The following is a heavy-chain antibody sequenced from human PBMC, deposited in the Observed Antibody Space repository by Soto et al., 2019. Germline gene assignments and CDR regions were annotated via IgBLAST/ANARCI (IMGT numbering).Heavy chain of an antibody. CDR1: GYGFTTYG. CDR3: ARGRYGDY. Sequence: QLHLVQSGAEVKKPGASVKVPCKGSGYGFTTYGIPWVRQPPGQGLEWMAWISTHNGNTNHAQKLQGRVTVTRDTSTSTAYMELRGLRSGDTAVYYCARGRYGDYWGQGALVTVSS. J-gene: IGHJ4*02. CDR2: ISTHNGNT. V-gene: IGHV1-18*01. D-gene: IGHD1-1*01.